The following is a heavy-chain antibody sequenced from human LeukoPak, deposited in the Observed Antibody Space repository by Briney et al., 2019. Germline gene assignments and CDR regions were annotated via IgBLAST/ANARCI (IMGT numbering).Heavy chain of an antibody. J-gene: IGHJ5*02. CDR2: INHSGST. CDR1: GGSFSSYF. Sequence: PSETLSLTCAGYGGSFSSYFWTWVRQTPGKGLEWIGEINHSGSTNYNPSLKSRVTISVDTSKNQFSLKLSSVTAADTAVYYCARPLWSYGSSPAWGQGTLVTVSS. D-gene: IGHD3-10*01. V-gene: IGHV4-34*01. CDR3: ARPLWSYGSSPA.